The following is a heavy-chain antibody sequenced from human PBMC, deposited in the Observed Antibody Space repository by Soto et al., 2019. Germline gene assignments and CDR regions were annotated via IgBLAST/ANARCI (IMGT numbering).Heavy chain of an antibody. CDR1: GVSVSSCSSY. V-gene: IGHV4-61*01. CDR3: ASWSGYWFNY. CDR2: MHISGST. Sequence: PSETLSLTCTVSGVSVSSCSSYLSWIRQPPGEGMEGVWYMHISGSTNYNSSLKSRCTISADTSKNQFSLKLTSVTAADTAVYYCASWSGYWFNYWGRGTLVTVSS. J-gene: IGHJ4*02. D-gene: IGHD3-3*01.